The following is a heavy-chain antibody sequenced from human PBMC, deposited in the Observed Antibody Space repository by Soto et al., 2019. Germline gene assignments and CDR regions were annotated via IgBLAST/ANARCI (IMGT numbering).Heavy chain of an antibody. Sequence: PGGSLKISCKGSGYRFTSYWIGWVRQMPGKGLARKGINYPGDTGTRTRQSYQGQVPISADKAISTAYLQWSSLKASDTAMYYCARLSGCSSTSSYTHMDVWGQGTTVTVSS. V-gene: IGHV5-51*01. CDR1: GYRFTSYW. J-gene: IGHJ6*02. D-gene: IGHD2-2*02. CDR2: NYPGDTGT. CDR3: ARLSGCSSTSSYTHMDV.